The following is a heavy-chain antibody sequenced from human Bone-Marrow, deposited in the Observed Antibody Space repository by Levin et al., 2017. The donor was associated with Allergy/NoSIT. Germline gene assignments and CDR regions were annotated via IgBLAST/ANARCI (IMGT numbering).Heavy chain of an antibody. CDR2: IDWDEDK. J-gene: IGHJ6*02. D-gene: IGHD3-10*01. CDR1: GFSLKTSGTC. Sequence: ESGPTLVKPTQTLTLTCTFSGFSLKTSGTCINWIRQPPGKAPEWLARIDWDEDKYYRASLKTRLTISKDPSTNRVVLTMTDMDPADTGTYYCARMINYFGSGSPLMDVWGQGTTVTVSS. V-gene: IGHV2-70*11. CDR3: ARMINYFGSGSPLMDV.